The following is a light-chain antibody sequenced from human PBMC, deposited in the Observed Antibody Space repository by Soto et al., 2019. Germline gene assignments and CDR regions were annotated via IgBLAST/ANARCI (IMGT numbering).Light chain of an antibody. Sequence: EIVMTQSPATLSVSPGERATLSCRASQSVGSDLAWYQQKPGQAPRLVIYGASSRATGIPDRFSGSGSGTDFTLTINRLEPEDFAVYYCQQYGSSPYTFGQGTKVDIK. J-gene: IGKJ2*01. CDR3: QQYGSSPYT. CDR2: GAS. CDR1: QSVGSD. V-gene: IGKV3-20*01.